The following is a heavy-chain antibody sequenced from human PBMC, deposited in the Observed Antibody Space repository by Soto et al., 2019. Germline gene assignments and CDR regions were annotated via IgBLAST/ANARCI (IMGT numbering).Heavy chain of an antibody. CDR3: ARGGSYPFDY. D-gene: IGHD1-26*01. Sequence: SETLSLTCTVSGGSISSGGYYWSWIRQHPGKGLEWIGYIYYSGSTYYNPSLKSRVTISVDTSKNQFSLKLSSVTAADTAVYYCARGGSYPFDYWGQGTLVTVSS. V-gene: IGHV4-31*03. CDR2: IYYSGST. J-gene: IGHJ4*02. CDR1: GGSISSGGYY.